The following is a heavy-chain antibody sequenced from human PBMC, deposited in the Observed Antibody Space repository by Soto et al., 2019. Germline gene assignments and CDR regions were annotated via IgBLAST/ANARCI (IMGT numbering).Heavy chain of an antibody. J-gene: IGHJ4*02. CDR1: GGTLSSYT. Sequence: GASVKVSCKASGGTLSSYTISWVRQAPGQGLEWMGRIIPILGIANYAQKFQGRVTITADKSTSTAYMELSSLRSEDTAVYYCARSGIAASGTLDYWGQGTLVTVS. CDR2: IIPILGIA. CDR3: ARSGIAASGTLDY. D-gene: IGHD6-13*01. V-gene: IGHV1-69*02.